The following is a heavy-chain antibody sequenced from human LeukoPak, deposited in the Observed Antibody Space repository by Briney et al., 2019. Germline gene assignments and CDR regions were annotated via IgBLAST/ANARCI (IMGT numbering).Heavy chain of an antibody. CDR3: AGILGELSCFDP. CDR2: INHSGST. Sequence: TSETLSLTCAVYGGSFSGYYWSWIRQPPGKGLEWIGEINHSGSTNYNPSLKSRVTISVDTSKNQFSLKLSSVTAADTAVYYCAGILGELSCFDPWGQGTLVTVSS. D-gene: IGHD3-16*02. J-gene: IGHJ5*02. CDR1: GGSFSGYY. V-gene: IGHV4-34*01.